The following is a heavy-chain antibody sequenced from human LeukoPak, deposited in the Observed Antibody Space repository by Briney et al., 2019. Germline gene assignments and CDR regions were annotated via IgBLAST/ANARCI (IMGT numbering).Heavy chain of an antibody. V-gene: IGHV1-2*02. CDR1: GYTFIGCY. CDR2: INPHSGGA. J-gene: IGHJ4*02. Sequence: ASVKVSCKASGYTFIGCYMHWVRQAPGQGLEWMGWINPHSGGATYAQKFQGRVTMTRDTSISTAYMELSRLGSDDTAVYYCARQYSISSGEVFLDYWGQGTLVTVSS. D-gene: IGHD6-6*01. CDR3: ARQYSISSGEVFLDY.